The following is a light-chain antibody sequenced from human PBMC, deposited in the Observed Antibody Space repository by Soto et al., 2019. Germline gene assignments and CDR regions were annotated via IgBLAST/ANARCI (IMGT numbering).Light chain of an antibody. Sequence: QLVLTQPPSVSGAPGQRVTISCTGSSSNIGAGYDVHWYQQLPGTAPKLLIYGSYNRPSGVPDRFSGSKSGTSASLAITGLQAEDEADYYCQSYDSSLSGWVFGGGTQLTVL. CDR2: GSY. CDR1: SSNIGAGYD. V-gene: IGLV1-40*01. CDR3: QSYDSSLSGWV. J-gene: IGLJ3*02.